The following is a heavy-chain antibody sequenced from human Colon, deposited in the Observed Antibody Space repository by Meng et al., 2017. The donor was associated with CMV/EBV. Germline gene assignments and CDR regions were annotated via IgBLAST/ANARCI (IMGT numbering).Heavy chain of an antibody. CDR1: GLTVSGNY. Sequence: GGSLRLSCAASGLTVSGNYMSWVRQAPGKGLEWVSLIYSGDSTKYADSVKGRFTVTRDNSKSTLYLQMNSLRPEDTAVYYCARHGSGWNLYGMDVWGQGTTVTVSS. J-gene: IGHJ6*02. CDR3: ARHGSGWNLYGMDV. CDR2: IYSGDST. D-gene: IGHD6-19*01. V-gene: IGHV3-66*02.